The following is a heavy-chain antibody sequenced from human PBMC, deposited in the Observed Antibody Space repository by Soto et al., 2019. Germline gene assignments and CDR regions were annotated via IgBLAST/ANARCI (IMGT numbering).Heavy chain of an antibody. J-gene: IGHJ3*02. CDR2: VWSNGVNN. CDR3: VRERGPFDAFDM. V-gene: IGHV3-33*01. CDR1: GFIFSTYG. Sequence: PXVSLSLSFAASGFIFSTYGMHWVRQAPGKGLEWVAVVWSNGVNNYYADSVRGRFTISRDNTKNSLYLQMNSLKAEDTAVYYCVRERGPFDAFDMWGQGTMVTVSS.